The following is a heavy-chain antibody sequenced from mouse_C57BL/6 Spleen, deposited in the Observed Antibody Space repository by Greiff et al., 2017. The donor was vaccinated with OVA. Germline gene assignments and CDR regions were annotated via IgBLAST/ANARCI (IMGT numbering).Heavy chain of an antibody. CDR3: ARDYGTYYAMDY. V-gene: IGHV1-52*01. Sequence: QVQLQQPGAELVRPGSSVKLSCKASGYTFTSYWMHWVKQRPIQGLEWIGNIDPSDSETHYNQKFKDKATLTVDKSSSTAYMQLSSLTSEDSAVYYCARDYGTYYAMDYWGQGTSGTVSS. CDR1: GYTFTSYW. CDR2: IDPSDSET. D-gene: IGHD2-1*01. J-gene: IGHJ4*01.